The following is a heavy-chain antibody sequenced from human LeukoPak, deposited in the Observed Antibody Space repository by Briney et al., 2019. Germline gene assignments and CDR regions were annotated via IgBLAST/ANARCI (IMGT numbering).Heavy chain of an antibody. J-gene: IGHJ4*02. D-gene: IGHD6-19*01. CDR2: ILYDGSNK. Sequence: GGSLRLSCAASGFTFSSHTMHWVRQAPGKGLEWVALILYDGSNKYYADSVKGRFTISRDNSHNTLYLQMNSLRAEDTAVYYCAKDTRIAVAGTYFDYWGQGTLVTVSS. V-gene: IGHV3-33*03. CDR1: GFTFSSHT. CDR3: AKDTRIAVAGTYFDY.